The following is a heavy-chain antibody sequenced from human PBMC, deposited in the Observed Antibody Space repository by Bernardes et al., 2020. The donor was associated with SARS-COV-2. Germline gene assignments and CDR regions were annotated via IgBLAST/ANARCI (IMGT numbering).Heavy chain of an antibody. J-gene: IGHJ4*01. V-gene: IGHV3-23*01. CDR2: ISGSGGST. D-gene: IGHD3-9*01. Sequence: GGSLRLSCAASGFTFSSYAMSWVRQAPGKGLEWVSVISGSGGSTYYADSVKGRFTISRDNSKNTLYLQMNSLRAEDTAVYYCARETDFVTGYYPPYYFDYWGHGTLVTVSS. CDR3: ARETDFVTGYYPPYYFDY. CDR1: GFTFSSYA.